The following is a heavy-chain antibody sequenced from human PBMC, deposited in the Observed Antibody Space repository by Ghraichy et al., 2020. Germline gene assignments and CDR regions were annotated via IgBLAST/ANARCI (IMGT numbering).Heavy chain of an antibody. CDR2: INSDGSST. CDR3: ARDRFVSTVTNWYYYYYGMDV. V-gene: IGHV3-74*01. J-gene: IGHJ6*02. Sequence: GGSLRLSCAASGFTFSSYWMHWVRQAPGKGLVWVSRINSDGSSTSYADSVKGRFTISRDNAKNTLYLQMNSLRAEDTAVYYCARDRFVSTVTNWYYYYYGMDVWGQGTTVTVSS. CDR1: GFTFSSYW. D-gene: IGHD4-17*01.